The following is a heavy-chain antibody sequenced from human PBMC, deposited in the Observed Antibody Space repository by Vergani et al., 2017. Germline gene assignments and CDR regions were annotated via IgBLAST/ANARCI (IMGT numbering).Heavy chain of an antibody. CDR2: INPSGGST. J-gene: IGHJ4*02. Sequence: QVQLVQSGAEVKKPGASVKVSCKASGYTFTSYYMHWVRQAPGQGLEWMGIINPSGGSTIYAQKFQGRVNMTRETSTSTVYMELSSLRSEDTAVDYCARVVVAATLDYGGQGTLVTVSS. V-gene: IGHV1-46*03. CDR1: GYTFTSYY. CDR3: ARVVVAATLDY. D-gene: IGHD2-15*01.